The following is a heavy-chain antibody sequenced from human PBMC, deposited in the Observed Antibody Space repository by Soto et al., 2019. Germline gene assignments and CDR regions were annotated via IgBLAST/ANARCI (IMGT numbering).Heavy chain of an antibody. D-gene: IGHD3-3*01. Sequence: QVQLQESGPGLVKPSETLSLTCTVSGGSFSSYYWSWIRQPPGKGLEWIGYMYYTGKANYNPSLKSRVTTSIDTSKSQFSLKLSSVTAADTAVYYCAGSGPGYYYAMDVWGLGTTVTVSS. J-gene: IGHJ6*02. CDR3: AGSGPGYYYAMDV. V-gene: IGHV4-59*03. CDR2: MYYTGKA. CDR1: GGSFSSYY.